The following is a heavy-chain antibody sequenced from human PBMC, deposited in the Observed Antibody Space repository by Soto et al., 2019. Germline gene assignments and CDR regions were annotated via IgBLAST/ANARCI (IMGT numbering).Heavy chain of an antibody. V-gene: IGHV1-69*01. D-gene: IGHD2-21*01. Sequence: QVQLVQSGAEVKKPGSSVKVSCKASGGTFSSYAISWVRQAPGQGLEWMGGIIPIFGTANYAQKFQGRVTMTADESTSTAYMELSSLRSEDTAVYYCSREKVVLPATATVYYYGMDVWGQGTTFTVSS. CDR2: IIPIFGTA. J-gene: IGHJ6*02. CDR3: SREKVVLPATATVYYYGMDV. CDR1: GGTFSSYA.